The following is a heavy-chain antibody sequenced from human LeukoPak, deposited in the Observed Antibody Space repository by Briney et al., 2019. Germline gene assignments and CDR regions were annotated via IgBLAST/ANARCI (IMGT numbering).Heavy chain of an antibody. J-gene: IGHJ4*02. D-gene: IGHD3-22*01. Sequence: PSETLSLTCTVSGGSISSGSYNWGWIRQPPGKGLEWIGSIYYSGKTYYNPPLKSRVSISLDTSKNQFSLKLSSVTAADTAVYYCARHRSTYDSSGYSPLYYFDYWGQGTLVTVSS. V-gene: IGHV4-39*01. CDR3: ARHRSTYDSSGYSPLYYFDY. CDR1: GGSISSGSYN. CDR2: IYYSGKT.